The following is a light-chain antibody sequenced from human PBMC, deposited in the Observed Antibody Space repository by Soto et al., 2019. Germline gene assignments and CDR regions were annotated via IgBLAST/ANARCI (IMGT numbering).Light chain of an antibody. V-gene: IGKV1-5*01. Sequence: DIQMTHSPSTLSPSVLDRVTITFRSSRGVGGRLAWYQQKPGKAPELLIYDASTMNSGISARFSGSGSGTEFTLTISRLQSDDVAAYYCLKYSGQSWKFGQGTKVDIK. CDR3: LKYSGQSWK. J-gene: IGKJ1*01. CDR2: DAS. CDR1: RGVGGR.